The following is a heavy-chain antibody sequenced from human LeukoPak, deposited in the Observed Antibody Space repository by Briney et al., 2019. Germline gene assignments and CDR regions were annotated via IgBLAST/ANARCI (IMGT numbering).Heavy chain of an antibody. Sequence: SETLSLTCTVSGGSGSSGSYYWSWIRQPPGKGLEWIGYIYYSGSTNYNPYLKSRVTISVDTSKNQFSLKLSSVTAADTAVYYCAREPLRAESRWFDPWGQGSLVTVSS. J-gene: IGHJ5*02. CDR3: AREPLRAESRWFDP. V-gene: IGHV4-61*01. CDR1: GGSGSSGSYY. CDR2: IYYSGST. D-gene: IGHD1-26*01.